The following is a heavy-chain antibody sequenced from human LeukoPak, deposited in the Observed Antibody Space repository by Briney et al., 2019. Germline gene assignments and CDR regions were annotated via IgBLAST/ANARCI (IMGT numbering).Heavy chain of an antibody. CDR1: GFTFSSYS. D-gene: IGHD3-16*02. CDR3: ARAWDYVWGSYPGVPGY. CDR2: ISSSSSYI. Sequence: GGSLRLSCAASGFTFSSYSMNRVRQAPGKGLEWVSSISSSSSYIYYADSVKGRFTISRDNAKNSLSLQTNSLRAEDTAVYYCARAWDYVWGSYPGVPGYWGQGTLVTVSS. V-gene: IGHV3-21*01. J-gene: IGHJ4*02.